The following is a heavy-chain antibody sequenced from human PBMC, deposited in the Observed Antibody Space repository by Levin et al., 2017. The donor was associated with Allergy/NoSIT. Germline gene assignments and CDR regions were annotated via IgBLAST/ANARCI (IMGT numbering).Heavy chain of an antibody. CDR2: IYHSGST. J-gene: IGHJ6*02. D-gene: IGHD6-13*01. Sequence: SETLSLTCAVSGGSISSSNWWSWVRQPPGKGLEWIGEIYHSGSTNYNPSLKSRVTISVDKSKNQFSLKLSSVTAADTAVYYCASGGSSWSHYYYYGMDVWGQGTTVTVSS. CDR3: ASGGSSWSHYYYYGMDV. CDR1: GGSISSSNW. V-gene: IGHV4-4*02.